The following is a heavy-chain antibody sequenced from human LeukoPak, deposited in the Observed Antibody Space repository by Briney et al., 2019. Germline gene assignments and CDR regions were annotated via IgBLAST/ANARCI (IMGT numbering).Heavy chain of an antibody. D-gene: IGHD2-8*01. Sequence: GGSLRLSCATSGFSLNSYGMHWVRQAPGKGLEWVAVLWYDGTRKYYADSVRGRFAISRDTSKNTLYLQMNSVRAEDTAVYYCARDCDTNGHYGWFDPWGQGTLVTVSS. CDR1: GFSLNSYG. V-gene: IGHV3-33*01. CDR2: LWYDGTRK. J-gene: IGHJ5*02. CDR3: ARDCDTNGHYGWFDP.